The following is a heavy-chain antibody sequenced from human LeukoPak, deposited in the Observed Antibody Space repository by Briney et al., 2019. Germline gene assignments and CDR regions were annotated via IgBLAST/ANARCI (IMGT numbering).Heavy chain of an antibody. Sequence: GGSLRLSCAVSGFTVSNNYMSWVRQAPGKVLEWVSVIYISGSTSYRDSVKGRLTISRDNSKNTLYLQMNSLRAEDTAVYYCARGVGSGSSRTGGWGQGTLVTVSS. CDR2: IYISGST. D-gene: IGHD3-10*01. V-gene: IGHV3-66*01. CDR3: ARGVGSGSSRTGG. CDR1: GFTVSNNY. J-gene: IGHJ4*02.